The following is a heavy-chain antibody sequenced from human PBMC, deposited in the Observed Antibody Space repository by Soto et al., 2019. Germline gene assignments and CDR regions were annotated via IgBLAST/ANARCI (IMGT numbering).Heavy chain of an antibody. D-gene: IGHD3-16*02. J-gene: IGHJ6*03. V-gene: IGHV3-66*01. Sequence: EVQLVESGGGLVQPGGSLRLSCAASGFTVSSNYMSWVRQAPGTGLEWVSVIYSGGSTYYADSVKGRFTISRDNSKNTLYLQMNSLRAEDTAVYYCARGIVDPTYYYYYYMDVWGKGTTVTVSS. CDR1: GFTVSSNY. CDR2: IYSGGST. CDR3: ARGIVDPTYYYYYYMDV.